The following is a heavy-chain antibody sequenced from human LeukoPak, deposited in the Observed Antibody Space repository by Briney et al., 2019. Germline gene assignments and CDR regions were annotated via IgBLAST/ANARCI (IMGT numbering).Heavy chain of an antibody. J-gene: IGHJ3*02. CDR1: GGSFSGYY. CDR3: ARSPRGSGSSTLLGVAFDI. Sequence: SETLSLTCAVYGGSFSGYYWSWIRQPPGKGLEWIGEVNHSGSTNYNPSLKSRVTISVDTSKNQFSLRLSSVTAADTAVYYCARSPRGSGSSTLLGVAFDIWGQGTMVTVSS. V-gene: IGHV4-34*01. D-gene: IGHD3-10*01. CDR2: VNHSGST.